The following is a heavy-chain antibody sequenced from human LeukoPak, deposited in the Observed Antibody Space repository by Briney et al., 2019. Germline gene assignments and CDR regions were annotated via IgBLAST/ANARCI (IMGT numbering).Heavy chain of an antibody. CDR2: IKSKTDGGTT. J-gene: IGHJ4*02. CDR1: GFTFSNAW. D-gene: IGHD3-22*01. Sequence: PGGSLRLSCAASGFTFSNAWMNWVRQAPGKGLEWVGRIKSKTDGGTTGYAAPVKGRFTISRDDSKNTLYLQMNSLKTEDTAVYYCTTDADYYDSSGLSQVDYWGQGTLATVSS. CDR3: TTDADYYDSSGLSQVDY. V-gene: IGHV3-15*07.